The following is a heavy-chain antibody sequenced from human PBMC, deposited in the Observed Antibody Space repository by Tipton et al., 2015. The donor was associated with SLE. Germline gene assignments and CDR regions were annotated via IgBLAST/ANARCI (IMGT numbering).Heavy chain of an antibody. V-gene: IGHV3-21*03. CDR1: GFTFSSYS. CDR3: ARAIVGAPDAFDI. Sequence: SLRLSCAASGFTFSSYSMNWVRQAPGKGLEWVSSISSSSSYIYYADSVKGRFTISRDNAKNSLYLQMNSLRAEDTAVYYCARAIVGAPDAFDIWGQGTMVTVSS. D-gene: IGHD1-26*01. J-gene: IGHJ3*02. CDR2: ISSSSSYI.